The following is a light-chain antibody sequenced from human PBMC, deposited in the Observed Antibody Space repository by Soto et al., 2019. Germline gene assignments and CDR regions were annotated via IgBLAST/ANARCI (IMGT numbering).Light chain of an antibody. V-gene: IGKV3-20*01. CDR2: GAS. CDR3: QQYGSSPRT. Sequence: EILLAQSPCSLSFSPRDRATLSCRASQSVSNSYLAWYQQKPGQAPRLLIYGASSRATGIPDRFSGSGSGTDFTLTISRLEPEDFAVYYCQQYGSSPRTFGQGTKVDIK. CDR1: QSVSNSY. J-gene: IGKJ1*01.